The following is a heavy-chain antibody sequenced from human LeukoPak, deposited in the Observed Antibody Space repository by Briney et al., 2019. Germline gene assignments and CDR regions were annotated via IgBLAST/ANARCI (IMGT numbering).Heavy chain of an antibody. D-gene: IGHD6-13*01. V-gene: IGHV3-7*03. CDR2: IHDDGIVT. Sequence: GGSLRLSCAASGFTFTAYAMSWFRQTPEKGLEWVANIHDDGIVTHYVDSVKGRFTISRDNAKNSLYLQMNSLRAEDTALYYCAKDMWGLGGAAAGPYYFDYWGQGTLVTVSS. CDR3: AKDMWGLGGAAAGPYYFDY. CDR1: GFTFTAYA. J-gene: IGHJ4*02.